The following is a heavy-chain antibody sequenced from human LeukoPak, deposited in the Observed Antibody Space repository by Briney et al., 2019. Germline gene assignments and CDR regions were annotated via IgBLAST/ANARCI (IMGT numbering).Heavy chain of an antibody. D-gene: IGHD3-10*01. CDR1: GGSISSSSYY. CDR2: ISYSGST. V-gene: IGHV4-39*02. J-gene: IGHJ4*02. CDR3: AGLGELLWFGELLSLNDY. Sequence: SETLSLTCTVSGGSISSSSYYWGWLRQPPGKGLEWTGSISYSGSTYYSPSLKSRVTISVDTSKNHFSLKLGSVTAADTAVYYCAGLGELLWFGELLSLNDYWGQGTLVTISS.